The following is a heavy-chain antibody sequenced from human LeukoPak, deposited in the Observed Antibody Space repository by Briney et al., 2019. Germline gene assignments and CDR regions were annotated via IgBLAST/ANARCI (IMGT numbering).Heavy chain of an antibody. V-gene: IGHV3-23*01. Sequence: SWVRQAPGEGLEWVSGIIGGAGSTCYADSVKGRFTISGDNSKNTLFLQMNSLRAEDTAVYYCAHGAMYQLDYWGQGTLVTVSS. D-gene: IGHD2-2*01. CDR3: AHGAMYQLDY. CDR2: IIGGAGST. J-gene: IGHJ4*02.